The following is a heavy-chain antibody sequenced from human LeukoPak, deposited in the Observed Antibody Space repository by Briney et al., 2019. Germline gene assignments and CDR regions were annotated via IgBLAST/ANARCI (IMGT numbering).Heavy chain of an antibody. CDR1: GGSFSGYY. Sequence: SKTLSLTCAVYGGSFSGYYWSWIRQPPGKGLEWIGEINHSGSTNYNPSLKSRVTISVDTSKNQFSLKLSSVTAADTAVYYCARGLRSDFWSGYYTRYYYYMDVWGKGTTVTVSS. CDR2: INHSGST. V-gene: IGHV4-34*01. CDR3: ARGLRSDFWSGYYTRYYYYMDV. D-gene: IGHD3-3*01. J-gene: IGHJ6*03.